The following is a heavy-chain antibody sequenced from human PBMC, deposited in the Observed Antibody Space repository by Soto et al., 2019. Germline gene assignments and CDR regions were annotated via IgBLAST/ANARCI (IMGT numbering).Heavy chain of an antibody. V-gene: IGHV1-2*04. CDR1: GYTFTGYY. D-gene: IGHD1-26*01. CDR3: ARGEWELPTSVDY. Sequence: ASVKVSCKASGYTFTGYYMHWVRQAPRQGLEWMGWINPNSGGTNYAQKFQGWVTMTRDTSISTAYMELSRLRSDDTAVYYCARGEWELPTSVDYWGQGTLVTVSS. CDR2: INPNSGGT. J-gene: IGHJ4*02.